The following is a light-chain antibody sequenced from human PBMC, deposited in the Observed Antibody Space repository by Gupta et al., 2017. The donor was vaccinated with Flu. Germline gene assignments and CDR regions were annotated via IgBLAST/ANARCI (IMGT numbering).Light chain of an antibody. CDR1: QDISNY. Sequence: DIQMPQSPSSLSASVGDRVNITCQASQDISNYLNWYQQKPGRAPTLMIYDASNLETGVPARFSGSGSGTDFTFTISSLQPEDIATEYCQQYDNLPRSITFGQGTRLEIK. CDR3: QQYDNLPRSIT. V-gene: IGKV1-33*01. CDR2: DAS. J-gene: IGKJ5*01.